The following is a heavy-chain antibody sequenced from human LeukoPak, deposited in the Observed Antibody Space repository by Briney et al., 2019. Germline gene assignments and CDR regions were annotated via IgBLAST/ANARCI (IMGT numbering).Heavy chain of an antibody. CDR3: AKSRTTMTPFDAFDI. Sequence: GGSLRLSCAASGFRFSNFGMYWVRQSPGKGLECVTAIWYDGSNQYSADSVKGRFTISRDNSNNTLYLQMNSPRAEDTAMYYCAKSRTTMTPFDAFDIWGQGTMVTVSS. D-gene: IGHD4-17*01. CDR1: GFRFSNFG. V-gene: IGHV3-33*06. J-gene: IGHJ3*02. CDR2: IWYDGSNQ.